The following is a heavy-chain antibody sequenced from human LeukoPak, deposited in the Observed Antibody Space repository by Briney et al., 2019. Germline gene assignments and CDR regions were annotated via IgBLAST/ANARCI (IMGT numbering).Heavy chain of an antibody. CDR3: AKDRSSMIDAFDI. J-gene: IGHJ3*02. V-gene: IGHV3-30*18. D-gene: IGHD3-22*01. CDR2: ISYDGSNK. CDR1: GFTFSSYG. Sequence: GRSLRLSCAASGFTFSSYGMHWVRQAPGKGLEWVAVISYDGSNKYYADSVKGRFTISRDNSKNTLYLQMNSLRAEDTAVYYCAKDRSSMIDAFDIWGQGTMVTVSS.